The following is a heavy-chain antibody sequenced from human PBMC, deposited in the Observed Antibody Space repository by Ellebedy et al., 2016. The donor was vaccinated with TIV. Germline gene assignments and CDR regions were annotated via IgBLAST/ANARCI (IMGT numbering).Heavy chain of an antibody. D-gene: IGHD4-17*01. V-gene: IGHV4-59*13. J-gene: IGHJ6*03. CDR1: GGSISSYY. CDR3: ARAVTTVRYYYYYYMDV. CDR2: IYYSGST. Sequence: SETLSLXCTVSGGSISSYYWSWIRQPPGKGLEWIGYIYYSGSTNYNPSLKSRVTISVDTSKNQFSLKLSSVTAADTAVYYCARAVTTVRYYYYYYMDVWGKGTTVTVSS.